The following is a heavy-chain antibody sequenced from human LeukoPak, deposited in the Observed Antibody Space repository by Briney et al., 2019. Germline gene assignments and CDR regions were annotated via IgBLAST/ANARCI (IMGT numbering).Heavy chain of an antibody. D-gene: IGHD3-10*01. J-gene: IGHJ4*02. CDR1: GYTFTGYH. CDR3: ANSDPTYYYGSGSYSPSFDY. V-gene: IGHV1-69*13. Sequence: ASVKVSCKASGYTFTGYHMHWVRQAPGQGLEWMGGIIAIFGTANYAQKFQGRVTITADGSTSTAYMELSSLKSEDTAVYYCANSDPTYYYGSGSYSPSFDYWGQGTLVIVSS. CDR2: IIAIFGTA.